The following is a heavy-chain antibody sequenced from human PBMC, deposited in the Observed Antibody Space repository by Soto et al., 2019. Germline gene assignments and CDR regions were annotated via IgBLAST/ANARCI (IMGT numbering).Heavy chain of an antibody. CDR2: ISGSGGST. V-gene: IGHV3-23*01. Sequence: GGSLRLSCAASGFTFSSYAMSWVRQAPGKGLEWVSAISGSGGSTYYADSVKGRFTISRDNSKNTLYLQMNSLRAEDTAVYYCAKDPDIVVVGAAELLLGYFDYWGQGTLVTVSS. J-gene: IGHJ4*02. CDR3: AKDPDIVVVGAAELLLGYFDY. CDR1: GFTFSSYA. D-gene: IGHD2-15*01.